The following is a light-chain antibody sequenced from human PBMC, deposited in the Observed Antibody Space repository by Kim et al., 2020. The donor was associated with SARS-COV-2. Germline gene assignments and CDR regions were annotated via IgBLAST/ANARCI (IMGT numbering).Light chain of an antibody. V-gene: IGKV1-33*01. J-gene: IGKJ4*01. CDR2: GAS. CDR3: QHYDNLP. Sequence: LSASVGDRVTITCQASQDISNYLNWDQQKPGKAPKVLIYGASNMETGVPSRFSGSGSGTDFTFTISSLQPEDIATYYCQHYDNLPFGGGTKVDIK. CDR1: QDISNY.